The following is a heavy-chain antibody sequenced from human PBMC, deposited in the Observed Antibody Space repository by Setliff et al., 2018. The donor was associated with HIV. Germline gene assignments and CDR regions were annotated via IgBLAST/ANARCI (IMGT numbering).Heavy chain of an antibody. CDR1: GFTFTKYG. CDR2: ISYDGGRK. CDR3: ARDRAYAPFDY. D-gene: IGHD3-16*01. J-gene: IGHJ4*02. Sequence: GGSLRLSCVTSGFTFTKYGLHWVRQAPGKGLEWVAVISYDGGRKDYAESVNGRFTISRDDSKSTLYLQMNSLRVEDTAVYYCARDRAYAPFDYWGQGALVTVSS. V-gene: IGHV3-33*08.